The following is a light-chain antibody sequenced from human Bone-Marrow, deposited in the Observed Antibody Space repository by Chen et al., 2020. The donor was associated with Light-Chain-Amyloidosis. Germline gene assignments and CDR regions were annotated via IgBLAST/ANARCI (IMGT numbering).Light chain of an antibody. J-gene: IGLJ3*02. CDR3: QVWDRSSDRPV. CDR2: DDS. Sequence: SYVLTQPSSVSVAPGQTATIACGGNNIGSTSVHWYQPTPGPAPLLVVYDDSDRPSGIPERLTGSNSGNTATLTMSRVEAGDEADYYCQVWDRSSDRPVFGGGIKLTVL. CDR1: NIGSTS. V-gene: IGLV3-21*02.